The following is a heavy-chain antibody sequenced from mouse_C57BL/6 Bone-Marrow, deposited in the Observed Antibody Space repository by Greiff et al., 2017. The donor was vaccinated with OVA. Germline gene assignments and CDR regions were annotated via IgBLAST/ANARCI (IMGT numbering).Heavy chain of an antibody. CDR3: ARYGSSPYWYFDV. J-gene: IGHJ1*03. CDR2: INPSSGYT. V-gene: IGHV1-4*01. D-gene: IGHD1-1*01. Sequence: VQLQQSGAELARPGASVKMSCKASGYTFTSYTMHWVKQRPGQGLELIGYINPSSGYTKYNQKFKDKATLTADKSSSTAYMQLSSLTSEDSAVYYCARYGSSPYWYFDVWGTGTTVTVSS. CDR1: GYTFTSYT.